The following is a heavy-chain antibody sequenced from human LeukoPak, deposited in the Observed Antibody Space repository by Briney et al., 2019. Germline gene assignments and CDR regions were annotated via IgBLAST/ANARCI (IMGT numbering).Heavy chain of an antibody. CDR3: ARDGLPAVADY. D-gene: IGHD6-19*01. Sequence: PGGFLRLSCAVSGFTFSSHWMRWVRQAPGKGLVWVSHIKSDGSSTNYADSVKGRFTISRDNAKNTLYLQMNSLRAEDTAVYYCARDGLPAVADYWGQGTLVTVCS. CDR2: IKSDGSST. V-gene: IGHV3-74*01. J-gene: IGHJ4*02. CDR1: GFTFSSHW.